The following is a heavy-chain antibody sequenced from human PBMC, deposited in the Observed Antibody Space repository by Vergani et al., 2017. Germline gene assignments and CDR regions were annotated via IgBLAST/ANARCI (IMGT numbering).Heavy chain of an antibody. Sequence: QVQLQQWGAGLLKPSETLSLTCAVYGGSFSGYYWSWIRQPPGKGLEWIGEINHSGSTNYNPSLKSRVTISVDTSKNQFSLKLSSVTAANTAVYYCARRTIAAADLHNHTNFDYWGQGTLVTVAS. V-gene: IGHV4-34*01. CDR2: INHSGST. J-gene: IGHJ4*02. D-gene: IGHD6-13*01. CDR1: GGSFSGYY. CDR3: ARRTIAAADLHNHTNFDY.